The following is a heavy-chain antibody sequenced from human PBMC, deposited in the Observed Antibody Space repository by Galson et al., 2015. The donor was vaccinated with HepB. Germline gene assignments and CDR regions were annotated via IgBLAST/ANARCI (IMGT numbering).Heavy chain of an antibody. CDR1: GYSFTSYW. CDR3: ARLGDDILTGYPNGGFGEWYFDY. D-gene: IGHD3-9*01. V-gene: IGHV5-51*01. J-gene: IGHJ4*02. CDR2: IYPGDSDT. Sequence: QSGAEVKKPGESLKISCKGSGYSFTSYWIGWVRQMPGKGLEWMGIIYPGDSDTRYSPSFQGQVTISADKSISTAYLQWSSLKASDTAMYYCARLGDDILTGYPNGGFGEWYFDYWGQGTLVTVSS.